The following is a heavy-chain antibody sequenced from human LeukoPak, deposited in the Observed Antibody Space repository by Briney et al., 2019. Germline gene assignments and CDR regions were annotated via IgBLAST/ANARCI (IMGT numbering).Heavy chain of an antibody. CDR1: GGSFSGYY. D-gene: IGHD3-10*01. V-gene: IGHV4-34*01. Sequence: PSETLSLTCAVYGGSFSGYYWSWIRQPPGRGLEWIGEINHSGSTNYNPSLKSRVTISVDTSKNQSSLKLSSVTAADTAVYYCASLRGKITMLPGGMDVWGQGTTVTVSS. CDR2: INHSGST. J-gene: IGHJ6*02. CDR3: ASLRGKITMLPGGMDV.